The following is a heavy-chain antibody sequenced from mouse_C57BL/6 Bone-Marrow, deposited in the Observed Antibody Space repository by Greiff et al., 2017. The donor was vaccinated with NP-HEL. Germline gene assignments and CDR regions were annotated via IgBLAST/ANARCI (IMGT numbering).Heavy chain of an antibody. Sequence: VQLKESGAELVRPGASVKLSCTASGFNIQDDYMHWVKQRPEQGLEWIGWIDPENGDTEYASKFQGKATITADTSSNTAYLQLSSLTSEDTAVYYCTTGDSSGSSWFAYWGQGTLVTVSA. D-gene: IGHD3-2*02. V-gene: IGHV14-4*01. CDR2: IDPENGDT. J-gene: IGHJ3*01. CDR3: TTGDSSGSSWFAY. CDR1: GFNIQDDY.